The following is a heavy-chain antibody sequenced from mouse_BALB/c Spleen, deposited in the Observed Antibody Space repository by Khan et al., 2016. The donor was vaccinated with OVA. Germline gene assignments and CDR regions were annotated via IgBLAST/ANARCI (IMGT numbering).Heavy chain of an antibody. CDR2: IDPFSGDT. CDR1: GYSFTSYY. CDR3: TRHCYVAWFTY. V-gene: IGHV1-31*01. J-gene: IGHJ3*01. Sequence: EVQLQQSGPELMKPGASVKISCKASGYSFTSYYIHWVMESHGKSLEWIGYIDPFSGDTTYNQKFKGKATLTVDKSSSTAYILHSNLTSEDSAFYYCTRHCYVAWFTYWGQGTLVTVSA. D-gene: IGHD2-12*01.